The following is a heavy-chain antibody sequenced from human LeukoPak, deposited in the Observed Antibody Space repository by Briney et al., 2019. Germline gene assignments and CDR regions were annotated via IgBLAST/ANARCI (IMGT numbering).Heavy chain of an antibody. CDR3: ARDQVYCTNGVCEADWFDP. CDR1: GGSISSYY. Sequence: PSETLSLTCTVSGGSISSYYWSWIRQPAGTGLEWIGRIYTSGSTNYNPSLKSRVTMSVDTSKNQFSLKLSSVTAADTAVYYCARDQVYCTNGVCEADWFDPWGQGTLVTVSS. CDR2: IYTSGST. D-gene: IGHD2-8*01. J-gene: IGHJ5*02. V-gene: IGHV4-4*07.